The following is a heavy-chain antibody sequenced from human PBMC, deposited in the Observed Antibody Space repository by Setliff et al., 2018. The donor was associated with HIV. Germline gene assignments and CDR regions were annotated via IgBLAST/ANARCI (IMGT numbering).Heavy chain of an antibody. V-gene: IGHV4-59*08. CDR1: NGSIRNHY. J-gene: IGHJ6*03. CDR2: IFFPGSA. CDR3: VRHPPDSSGAGSIYYYYYYMDV. D-gene: IGHD2-2*01. Sequence: SEALSLPCPGSNGSIRNHYWCWIRQSPGTGLEWVGYIFFPGSANPNPPLKNRVTLSVDTSKNQLFLKLSSVTAADTAVYYCVRHPPDSSGAGSIYYYYYYMDVWGKGTTVTVSS.